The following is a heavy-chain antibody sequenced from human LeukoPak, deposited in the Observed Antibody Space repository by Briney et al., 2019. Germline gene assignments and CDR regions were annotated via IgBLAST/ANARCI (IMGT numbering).Heavy chain of an antibody. CDR3: ASGGWLLWGWFDP. CDR1: GFTFSSYA. D-gene: IGHD3-3*01. CDR2: ISYDGSNK. V-gene: IGHV3-30*04. Sequence: GGSLRLSCAASGFTFSSYAMHWVRQAPGKGLEWVAVISYDGSNKYYADSVKGRFTISRDNSKNTLYLQMNSLRAEDTAVYHCASGGWLLWGWFDPWGQGTLVTVSS. J-gene: IGHJ5*02.